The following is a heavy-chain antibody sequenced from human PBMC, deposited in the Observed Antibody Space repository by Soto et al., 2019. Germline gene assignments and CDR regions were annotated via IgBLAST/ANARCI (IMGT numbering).Heavy chain of an antibody. CDR1: GHSFSNYW. V-gene: IGHV5-51*01. J-gene: IGHJ6*02. CDR2: IFPRDSDT. Sequence: GESLKISCKGSGHSFSNYWIGWVRQMPGKGLEWMGIIFPRDSDTRYSPSFQGQVTISADKSISTAYLQWSSLKASDTAMYYCARIMVRGVITYSRDYHGMDVWGQGTTVTVSS. D-gene: IGHD3-10*01. CDR3: ARIMVRGVITYSRDYHGMDV.